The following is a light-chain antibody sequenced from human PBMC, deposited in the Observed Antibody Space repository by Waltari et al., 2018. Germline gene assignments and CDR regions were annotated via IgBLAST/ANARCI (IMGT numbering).Light chain of an antibody. CDR3: QHYESLPVT. Sequence: EIVLTQSPGTLSLSPGERATLSCRASQSIRKYLAWYQQKPGQAPRLIIYHASSRAAGIPDRFSGSGYGTDFSLTISRLEPEDFAVYYCQHYESLPVTFGQGTKVEIK. CDR1: QSIRKY. CDR2: HAS. V-gene: IGKV3-20*01. J-gene: IGKJ1*01.